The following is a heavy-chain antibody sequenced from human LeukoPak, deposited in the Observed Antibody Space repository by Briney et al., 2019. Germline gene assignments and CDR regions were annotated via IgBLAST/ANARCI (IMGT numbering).Heavy chain of an antibody. V-gene: IGHV3-21*01. D-gene: IGHD6-19*01. CDR2: ISSSSIYK. Sequence: PGGSLRLSCAASGFTFSSYSMNWVRQAPGKGLEWVSSISSSSIYKYYADSVKGRFTISRDNAKKSLYLQMNSLRAEDTAVYYCARAMGLDSGWYEGYYYYMDVWGKGTTVTISS. CDR3: ARAMGLDSGWYEGYYYYMDV. J-gene: IGHJ6*03. CDR1: GFTFSSYS.